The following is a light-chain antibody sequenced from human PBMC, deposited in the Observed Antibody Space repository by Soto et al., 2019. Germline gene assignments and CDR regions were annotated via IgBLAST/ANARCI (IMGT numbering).Light chain of an antibody. J-gene: IGKJ3*01. Sequence: DIQMTQSPSSLSATLAYRVTITCRASQDIGNFLAWYQQKPGKVPKLLIYAASTLQSGVPSRFSGSGSGTDFTFTISSLQPEDIATYYCQQYDNLPRTFGHGTKVDIK. CDR3: QQYDNLPRT. V-gene: IGKV1-33*01. CDR1: QDIGNF. CDR2: AAS.